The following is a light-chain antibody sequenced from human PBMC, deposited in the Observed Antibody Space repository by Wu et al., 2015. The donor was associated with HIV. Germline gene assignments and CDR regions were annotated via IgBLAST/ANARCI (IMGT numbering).Light chain of an antibody. V-gene: IGKV3-20*01. CDR2: AAS. Sequence: EIVLTQSPGTLSLSPGDRVTLSCRASQTVSSDSLAWYQQKAGQAPRLLIYAASRKASGIPDRFSGGGSGTDFTLSIRRLEAEDVAVYYCQQSGSSLIFGGGTKVEIK. CDR3: QQSGSSLI. J-gene: IGKJ4*01. CDR1: QTVSSDS.